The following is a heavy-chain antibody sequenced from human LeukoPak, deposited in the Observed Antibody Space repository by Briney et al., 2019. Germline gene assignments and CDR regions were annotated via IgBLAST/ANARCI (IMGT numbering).Heavy chain of an antibody. CDR2: ISSSSTNI. J-gene: IGHJ4*02. CDR1: GFTFNNYS. CDR3: ARDSGIYRTIDY. D-gene: IGHD1-26*01. V-gene: IGHV3-21*01. Sequence: PGGSLRLSCVASGFTFNNYSRNWVRQAPGKGLEWVSSISSSSTNIYHADSVKGRFTISRDNAKNSLYLQMNSLRAEDTAVYYCARDSGIYRTIDYWGQGTLVTVSS.